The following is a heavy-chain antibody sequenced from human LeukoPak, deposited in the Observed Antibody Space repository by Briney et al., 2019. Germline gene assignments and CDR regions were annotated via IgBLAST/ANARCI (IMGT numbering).Heavy chain of an antibody. CDR2: INHSGST. Sequence: SSETLSLTCAVYGGSFSGYYWSWIRQPPGKGLEWIGEINHSGSTNYNPSLKSRVTISVDTSKNQFSLKLSSVTAADTAVYYCARDSWYGSGSGYFDYWGQGTLVTVSS. V-gene: IGHV4-34*01. J-gene: IGHJ4*02. CDR3: ARDSWYGSGSGYFDY. D-gene: IGHD6-19*01. CDR1: GGSFSGYY.